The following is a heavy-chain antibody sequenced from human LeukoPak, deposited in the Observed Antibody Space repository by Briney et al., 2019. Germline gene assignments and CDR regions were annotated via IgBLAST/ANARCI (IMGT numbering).Heavy chain of an antibody. D-gene: IGHD3-3*01. V-gene: IGHV1-8*01. CDR2: MNPNSGNT. J-gene: IGHJ4*02. CDR1: GYTFTSYD. CDR3: ARGRITIFGVVQDY. Sequence: ASVKVSCKASGYTFTSYDINWVRQATGQGLEWMGWMNPNSGNTGYAQKFQGRVTMTRNTSISTAYMELSSLRSEDRAVYLCARGRITIFGVVQDYWGQGTLVTVSS.